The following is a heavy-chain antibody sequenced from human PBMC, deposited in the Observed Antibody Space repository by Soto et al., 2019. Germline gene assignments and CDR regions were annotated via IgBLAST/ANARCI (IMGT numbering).Heavy chain of an antibody. CDR2: IYYSGST. J-gene: IGHJ4*02. V-gene: IGHV4-59*08. Sequence: SETLSLTCTVSGGSISSYYWSWIRQPPGKGLEWIGYIYYSGSTNYNPSLKSRVTISVDTSKNQFSLKLSSVTAADTAVYYCAGTHLRYSSSIYYFDYWGQGTLVTVSS. D-gene: IGHD6-6*01. CDR1: GGSISSYY. CDR3: AGTHLRYSSSIYYFDY.